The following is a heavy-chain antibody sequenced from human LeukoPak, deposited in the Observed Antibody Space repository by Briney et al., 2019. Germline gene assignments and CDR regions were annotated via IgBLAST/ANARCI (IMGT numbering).Heavy chain of an antibody. J-gene: IGHJ4*02. D-gene: IGHD6-19*01. CDR2: ISSSSSYI. V-gene: IGHV3-21*01. CDR3: ARGWYNSGYYCDY. Sequence: PGGSLRLSCAASGFTFSTYSMIWVRQAPGKGLEWVSSISSSSSYIYYADSVTGRFTISRDNAKNSLYLQMNSLRAEDTAVYYCARGWYNSGYYCDYWGQGTLVTVSS. CDR1: GFTFSTYS.